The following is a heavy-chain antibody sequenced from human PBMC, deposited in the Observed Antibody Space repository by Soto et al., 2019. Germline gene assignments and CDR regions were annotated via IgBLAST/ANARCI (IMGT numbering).Heavy chain of an antibody. D-gene: IGHD5-12*01. J-gene: IGHJ6*02. Sequence: QVQLVQSGAEVKKPGSSVKVSCKASGGTFSSYAISWVRQAPGQGLEWMGGIIPIFGTANYAQKFQGRVTIPADESXXTXYXXLSSMRSEDPAVYYCAREHSRDGYQPTFDYCGMDVWGQGTTVTVSS. CDR3: AREHSRDGYQPTFDYCGMDV. V-gene: IGHV1-69*12. CDR1: GGTFSSYA. CDR2: IIPIFGTA.